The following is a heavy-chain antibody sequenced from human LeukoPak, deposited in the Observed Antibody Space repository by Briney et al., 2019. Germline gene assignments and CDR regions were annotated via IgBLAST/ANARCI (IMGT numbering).Heavy chain of an antibody. CDR2: IAHHGNDK. D-gene: IGHD2-21*02. Sequence: GGSLRDSCVASGFPFNKNAMHWVRQGPGKGLEWVAYIAHHGNDKYYADSVKGRFTISRDNSKRTLFLQLNSLRLDDTAVYYCAKDGAWSCTDWGQGALVTVSS. CDR1: GFPFNKNA. J-gene: IGHJ4*02. V-gene: IGHV3-30*02. CDR3: AKDGAWSCTD.